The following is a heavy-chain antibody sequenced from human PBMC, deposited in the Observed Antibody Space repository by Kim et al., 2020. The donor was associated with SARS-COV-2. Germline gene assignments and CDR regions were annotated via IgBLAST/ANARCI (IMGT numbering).Heavy chain of an antibody. CDR2: IWYDGSNK. CDR1: GFTFSSYG. D-gene: IGHD3-10*01. J-gene: IGHJ4*02. Sequence: GGSLRLSCAASGFTFSSYGMHWVRQAPGKGLEWVAVIWYDGSNKYYADSVKGRFTISRDNSKNTLYLQMNSLRAEDTAVYYCARETIWFGEFTHFDYWGQGTLVNVSS. CDR3: ARETIWFGEFTHFDY. V-gene: IGHV3-33*01.